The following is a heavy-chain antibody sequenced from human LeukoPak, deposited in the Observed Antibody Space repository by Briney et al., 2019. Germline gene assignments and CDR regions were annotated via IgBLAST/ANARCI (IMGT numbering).Heavy chain of an antibody. J-gene: IGHJ6*04. CDR2: INHSGST. Sequence: SETLSLTCAVYGGSFSGYYWSWIRQPPGQGLEWIGEINHSGSTNYNPSLKSRVTISVDTSKNQSSLKLSSVTAAETAVYYCASRSALTGYLYYYDGMDVWGKGTTVTVSS. D-gene: IGHD3-9*01. CDR1: GGSFSGYY. V-gene: IGHV4-34*01. CDR3: ASRSALTGYLYYYDGMDV.